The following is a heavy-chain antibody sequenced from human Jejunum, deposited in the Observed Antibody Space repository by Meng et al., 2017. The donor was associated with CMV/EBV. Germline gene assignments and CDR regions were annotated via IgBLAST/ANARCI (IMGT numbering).Heavy chain of an antibody. D-gene: IGHD6-19*01. CDR2: IYYRGST. CDR1: GGSVSSGGYY. Sequence: QVERQESGPGLVKPSPSPSLTCTVSGGSVSSGGYYWTWIRQHPGEGLEWFRHIYYRGSTFYHPSLKRRVIISIDTSKNQFSLNLRSVTAADTAVYYCARVSSGWDYFDYWGQETLVTVSS. CDR3: ARVSSGWDYFDY. V-gene: IGHV4-31*03. J-gene: IGHJ4*02.